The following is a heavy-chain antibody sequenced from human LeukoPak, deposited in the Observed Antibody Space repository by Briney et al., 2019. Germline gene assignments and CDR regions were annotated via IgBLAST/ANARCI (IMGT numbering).Heavy chain of an antibody. CDR2: ISSSSSYI. J-gene: IGHJ4*02. CDR1: GFTFSRYS. CDR3: AREYSGSYRIRHFDY. V-gene: IGHV3-21*01. Sequence: PGGSLRLSCAASGFTFSRYSMNWVRQAPGKGLEWVSSISSSSSYIYYADSVKGRFTISRDNAKNSLYLQMNSLRAEDTAVYYCAREYSGSYRIRHFDYWGQGTLVTVSS. D-gene: IGHD1-26*01.